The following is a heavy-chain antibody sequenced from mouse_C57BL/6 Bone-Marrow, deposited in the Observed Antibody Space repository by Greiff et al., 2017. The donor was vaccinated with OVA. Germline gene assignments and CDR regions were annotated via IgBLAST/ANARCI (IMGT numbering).Heavy chain of an antibody. D-gene: IGHD2-4*01. V-gene: IGHV1-5*01. CDR2: IYPGNSDT. Sequence: EVKLQESGTVLVRPGASVKMSCKTSGYTFTSYWMHWVKQRPGQGLEWIGTIYPGNSDTSYNQKFKGKAKLTAITTASTAYMELSSLTNEDSAVYYCTRGGDYDWFAYWGQGTLVTVSA. CDR1: GYTFTSYW. J-gene: IGHJ3*01. CDR3: TRGGDYDWFAY.